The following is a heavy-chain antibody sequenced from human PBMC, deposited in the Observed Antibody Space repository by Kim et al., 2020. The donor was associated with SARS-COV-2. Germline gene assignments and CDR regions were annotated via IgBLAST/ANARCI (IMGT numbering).Heavy chain of an antibody. CDR1: GYTFSSYG. V-gene: IGHV1-18*01. D-gene: IGHD3-22*01. J-gene: IGHJ6*02. Sequence: ASAKVSCKASGYTFSSYGISWVRQAPGQGLEWMGWTSIYNDKTDYAQNLQGRVTMTIDTSTSTAHMELRSLTSDDTAVYYCARSGYFFYGMDVWGQGTT. CDR3: ARSGYFFYGMDV. CDR2: TSIYNDKT.